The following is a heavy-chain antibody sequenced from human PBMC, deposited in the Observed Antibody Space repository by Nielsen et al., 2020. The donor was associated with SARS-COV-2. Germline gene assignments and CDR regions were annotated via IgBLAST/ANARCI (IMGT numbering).Heavy chain of an antibody. Sequence: GGSLRLSCTASGFTFRYCAMTWVRQAPGKGLEWVSVISGIGGSTYYADSVKGRFTISRDNAKNSLYLQMNSLRAEDTAVYYCARDRWGSGWYNWFDPWGQGTLVTVSS. V-gene: IGHV3-23*01. CDR1: GFTFRYCA. J-gene: IGHJ5*02. CDR2: ISGIGGST. CDR3: ARDRWGSGWYNWFDP. D-gene: IGHD6-19*01.